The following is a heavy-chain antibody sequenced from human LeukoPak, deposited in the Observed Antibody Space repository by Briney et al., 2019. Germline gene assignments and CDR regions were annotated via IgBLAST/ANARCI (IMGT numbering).Heavy chain of an antibody. CDR2: IRSKANSYAT. D-gene: IGHD3-10*01. CDR1: GFTFSGSA. J-gene: IGHJ3*02. V-gene: IGHV3-73*01. Sequence: PGGPLRLSCAASGFTFSGSAMHWVRQASGKGLEWVGRIRSKANSYATAYAASVKGRFTISRDDSKNTAYLQMNSLKTEDTAVYYCTKITMVRGVLDAFDIWGQGTMVTVSS. CDR3: TKITMVRGVLDAFDI.